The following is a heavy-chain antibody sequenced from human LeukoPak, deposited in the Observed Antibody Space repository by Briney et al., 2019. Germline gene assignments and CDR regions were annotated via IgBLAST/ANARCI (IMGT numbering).Heavy chain of an antibody. CDR3: ASLYRFGLTKFDY. V-gene: IGHV4-34*01. D-gene: IGHD3-10*01. Sequence: SKTLSLTCAVYGGSFSGYYWSWIRQPPGKGLEWIGEINHSGSTNYNPSLKSRVTISVDTSKNQFSLKLSSVTAADTAVYYCASLYRFGLTKFDYWGQGTLVTVSS. CDR2: INHSGST. CDR1: GGSFSGYY. J-gene: IGHJ4*02.